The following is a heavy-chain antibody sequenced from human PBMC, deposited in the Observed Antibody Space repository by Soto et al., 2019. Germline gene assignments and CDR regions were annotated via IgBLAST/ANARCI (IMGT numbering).Heavy chain of an antibody. D-gene: IGHD1-1*01. CDR2: IGVSGGLT. Sequence: GGSLRLSCAASGFTFRSYAMSWVRQAPGKGLEWVSAIGVSGGLTYYVDSVKGRFTISRDNSQNTLYLQMNSLRTEDPTVSYCAKHLGRVDTWNQFDYWGQVPLVIFSS. CDR3: AKHLGRVDTWNQFDY. CDR1: GFTFRSYA. J-gene: IGHJ4*02. V-gene: IGHV3-23*01.